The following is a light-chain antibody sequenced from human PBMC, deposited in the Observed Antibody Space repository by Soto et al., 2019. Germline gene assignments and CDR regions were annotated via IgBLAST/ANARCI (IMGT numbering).Light chain of an antibody. V-gene: IGLV2-8*01. J-gene: IGLJ1*01. CDR1: SSDVGGYNY. Sequence: QSVLTQPPSGSGSPGQSVTISCTGTSSDVGGYNYVSWYQQHPGKAPKLMIYEVSKRPSGVPDRFSGSKSGNTASLTVSGLQAEDEADYYCSSYAGSNNFEVFGTGTKVTVL. CDR2: EVS. CDR3: SSYAGSNNFEV.